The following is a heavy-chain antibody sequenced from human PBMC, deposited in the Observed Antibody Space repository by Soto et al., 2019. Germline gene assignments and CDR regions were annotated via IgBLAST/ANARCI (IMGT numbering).Heavy chain of an antibody. D-gene: IGHD1-26*01. CDR2: TRNKANSYTT. J-gene: IGHJ3*02. CDR3: ARGGLPPWDRDAFDI. V-gene: IGHV3-72*01. Sequence: PGGSLRLSCAASGFTFSDHYMDWVRQAPGKGLEWVGRTRNKANSYTTEYAASVKGRFTISRDDSKNSLYLQMNSLKTEDTAVYYCARGGLPPWDRDAFDIWGQGTMVTVSS. CDR1: GFTFSDHY.